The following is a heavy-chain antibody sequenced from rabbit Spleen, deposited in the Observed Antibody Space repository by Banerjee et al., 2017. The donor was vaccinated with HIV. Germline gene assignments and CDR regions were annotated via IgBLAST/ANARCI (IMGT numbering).Heavy chain of an antibody. CDR1: GVSFSGNSY. V-gene: IGHV1S40*01. Sequence: HSLEASRRDLVKPVASLTLTCIASGVSFSGNSYICWVRQAPGKGLEWIACIYTGSIDSTVYASWAKGRFTISKTSSTTVTLQMTSLTYADAAPHDCPTFPTRRTTELTASFLTPWSQGTLVTVS. CDR3: PTFPTRRTTELTASFLTP. J-gene: IGHJ3*01. D-gene: IGHD2-1*01. CDR2: IYTGSIDST.